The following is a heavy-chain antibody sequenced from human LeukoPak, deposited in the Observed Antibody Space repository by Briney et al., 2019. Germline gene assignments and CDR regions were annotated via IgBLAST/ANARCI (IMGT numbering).Heavy chain of an antibody. D-gene: IGHD2-2*01. CDR2: ISSSGSTV. V-gene: IGHV3-48*01. Sequence: GGSLRLSCVASGFTFSSYSMNWVRQAPGKGLEWISYISSSGSTVYYADSVKGRFNTSRDNAKNSLYLHLNSLRAEDTAVYYCARVVVVPAAYYFDYWGQGTLVTVSS. CDR1: GFTFSSYS. CDR3: ARVVVVPAAYYFDY. J-gene: IGHJ4*02.